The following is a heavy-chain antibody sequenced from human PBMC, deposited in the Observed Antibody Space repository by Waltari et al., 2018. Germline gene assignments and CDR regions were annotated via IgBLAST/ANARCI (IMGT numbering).Heavy chain of an antibody. J-gene: IGHJ4*02. CDR3: AKVTSDSSGYYLDH. D-gene: IGHD3-22*01. CDR1: ELTFSSYG. Sequence: EVQLLESGGGLVQPGGSLRLSCAVSELTFSSYGMTWVRQAPGKGLEWVSVISGSGGSTHYADSVKGRFTISRDNSKNTLFLQMNSLRAEDTAVYYCAKVTSDSSGYYLDHWGQGTLVTVSS. CDR2: ISGSGGST. V-gene: IGHV3-23*01.